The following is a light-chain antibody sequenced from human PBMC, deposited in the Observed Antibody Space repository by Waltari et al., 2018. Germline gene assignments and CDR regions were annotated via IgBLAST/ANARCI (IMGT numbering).Light chain of an antibody. CDR2: AAS. V-gene: IGKV3-15*01. J-gene: IGKJ5*01. CDR1: QSVSTK. Sequence: IVVTQSPASLSVSPGERATLSCRARQSVSTKLGWDQQRPGQAPRPRIYAASTRAIGIPARFSGGGSGTEFTLTISSLQSEDLGIYYCQQYEKWPTTFGQGTRLDSK. CDR3: QQYEKWPTT.